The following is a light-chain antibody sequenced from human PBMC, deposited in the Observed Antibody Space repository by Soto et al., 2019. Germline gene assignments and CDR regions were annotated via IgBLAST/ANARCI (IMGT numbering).Light chain of an antibody. V-gene: IGLV2-14*01. CDR1: SSDVGGYNY. Sequence: QSVLTQPASVSGSPGQSITISCTGSSSDVGGYNYVSWYQQYPGKAPQLMIYEVSNRPSGVSNRFSGSKSGNTASLTISGLQAEDEADYYCSSYTSSSTLVVFGGGTKLTVL. CDR3: SSYTSSSTLVV. J-gene: IGLJ3*02. CDR2: EVS.